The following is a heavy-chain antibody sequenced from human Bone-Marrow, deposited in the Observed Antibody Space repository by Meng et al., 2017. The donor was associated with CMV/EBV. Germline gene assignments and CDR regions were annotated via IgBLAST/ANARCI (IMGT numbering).Heavy chain of an antibody. CDR2: INPNSGGT. J-gene: IGHJ6*01. D-gene: IGHD4-17*01. CDR1: GYTFTGYY. CDR3: ARADYGDTYYYGMDV. V-gene: IGHV1-2*02. Sequence: ASVKVSCKASGYTFTGYYMHWVRQAPGQGLEWMGWINPNSGGTNYAQKFQGRVTMTRDTSISTAYMELSRLRSDDTAVYYCARADYGDTYYYGMDVWGQGTTVNGAS.